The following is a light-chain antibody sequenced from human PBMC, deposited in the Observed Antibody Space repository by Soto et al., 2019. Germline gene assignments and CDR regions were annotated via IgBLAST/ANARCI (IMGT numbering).Light chain of an antibody. CDR1: QSLLHITGETF. CDR2: EVS. Sequence: DVVMTQPQLSLSVAPGQPSSISCKSSQSLLHITGETFLFWYLQKPGQSPQLLIYEVSTRASGVPDRFSGSGSGTDFTLEISRVETDDVGIYYCMQSTQLPPTFGQGTRLEIK. V-gene: IGKV2D-29*02. J-gene: IGKJ5*01. CDR3: MQSTQLPPT.